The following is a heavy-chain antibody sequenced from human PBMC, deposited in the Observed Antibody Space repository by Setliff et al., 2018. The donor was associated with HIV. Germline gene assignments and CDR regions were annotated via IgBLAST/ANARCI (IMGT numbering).Heavy chain of an antibody. D-gene: IGHD3-22*01. CDR1: GGTFSSYA. CDR2: IIPILGIA. J-gene: IGHJ4*02. CDR3: ARDREYYYDNSGSPSFDY. V-gene: IGHV1-69*10. Sequence: ASVKVSCKASGGTFSSYAINWVRQAPGQGLEWMGGIIPILGIANYAQKFQGRVTITADKSTSTAYMELSSLRSEDTAVYYCARDREYYYDNSGSPSFDYWGQGTRVTVSS.